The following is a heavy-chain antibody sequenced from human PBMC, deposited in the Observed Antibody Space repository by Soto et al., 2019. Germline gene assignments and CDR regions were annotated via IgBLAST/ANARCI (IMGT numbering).Heavy chain of an antibody. J-gene: IGHJ5*02. D-gene: IGHD6-13*01. Sequence: GGPLRLSCGASGFTCSNYSRSCVRQAQGKGLEWVSSISSSSSYIYYADSVKGRFTISRDNAKNSLYLQMNSLRAEDMAVYYCSRGRTGIAACSRDFGPRGQGTLVTVSS. V-gene: IGHV3-21*01. CDR1: GFTCSNYS. CDR2: ISSSSSYI. CDR3: SRGRTGIAACSRDFGP.